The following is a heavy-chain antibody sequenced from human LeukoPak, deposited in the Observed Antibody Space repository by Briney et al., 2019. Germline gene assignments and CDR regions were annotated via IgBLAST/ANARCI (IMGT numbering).Heavy chain of an antibody. V-gene: IGHV3-53*01. CDR1: GFTVSSNY. J-gene: IGHJ6*02. D-gene: IGHD5-12*01. Sequence: GGSLRLSCAASGFTVSSNYMSWVRQAPGKGLEWVSVIYSGGSTYYADSVKGRFTISRDNSKNTLYLQMNSLRAEDTAVYYCARENVDPALSYGMDVWGQGTTVTVSS. CDR2: IYSGGST. CDR3: ARENVDPALSYGMDV.